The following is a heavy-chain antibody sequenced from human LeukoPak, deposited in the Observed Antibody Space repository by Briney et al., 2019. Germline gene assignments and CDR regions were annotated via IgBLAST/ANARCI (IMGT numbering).Heavy chain of an antibody. J-gene: IGHJ4*02. CDR3: ARGTWLSD. V-gene: IGHV4-34*01. Sequence: KPSETLSLTCAVYGGSFSGYYWSWIRQPPGKGLEWIGEINHSGSTNYNPSLKSRVTISVDTSKNQFSLKLSSVTAADTAVYYCARGTWLSDWGQGTLVTVS. D-gene: IGHD6-19*01. CDR1: GGSFSGYY. CDR2: INHSGST.